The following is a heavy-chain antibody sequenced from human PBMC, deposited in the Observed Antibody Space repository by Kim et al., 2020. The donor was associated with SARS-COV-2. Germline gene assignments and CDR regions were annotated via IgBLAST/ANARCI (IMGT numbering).Heavy chain of an antibody. J-gene: IGHJ3*02. CDR3: ARAKGWQWELRAAFDI. V-gene: IGHV3-7*01. CDR1: GFPFSNYW. Sequence: GGSLRLSCAASGFPFSNYWMSWVRQAPGKGLEWVANIKQDGSEKYYVEFVKGRFTIARDNAKNSLYLQKNSLRAEDTAIYYCARAKGWQWELRAAFDIWGQGTMVTVSS. D-gene: IGHD1-26*01. CDR2: IKQDGSEK.